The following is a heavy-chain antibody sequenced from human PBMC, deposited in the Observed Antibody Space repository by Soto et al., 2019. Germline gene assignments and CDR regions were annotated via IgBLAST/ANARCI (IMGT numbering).Heavy chain of an antibody. CDR1: GGSISSYY. V-gene: IGHV4-59*12. J-gene: IGHJ4*02. D-gene: IGHD6-19*01. CDR3: ARIPKYSSGGYGRTGIILDY. Sequence: SETLSLTCTVSGGSISSYYWSWIRQPPGKGLEWIGDINYSGSTNYNPSLKSRVTISVDTSKNQFSLKLSSVTAADTAVYYCARIPKYSSGGYGRTGIILDYWGQGTLVTAPQ. CDR2: INYSGST.